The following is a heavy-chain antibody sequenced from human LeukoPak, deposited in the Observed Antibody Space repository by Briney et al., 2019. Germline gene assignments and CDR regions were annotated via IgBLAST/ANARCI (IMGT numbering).Heavy chain of an antibody. CDR1: GGSISSGGYY. V-gene: IGHV4-31*03. Sequence: PSETLSLTCTVSGGSISSGGYYWSWIRQHPGKGLEWIGYIYYSGSTYYNPSLKSRVTISVDTSKNQFSLKLSSVTAADTAVYYCARDGGSLGWGVFDYWGQGTLVTVSS. D-gene: IGHD3-16*01. CDR2: IYYSGST. J-gene: IGHJ4*02. CDR3: ARDGGSLGWGVFDY.